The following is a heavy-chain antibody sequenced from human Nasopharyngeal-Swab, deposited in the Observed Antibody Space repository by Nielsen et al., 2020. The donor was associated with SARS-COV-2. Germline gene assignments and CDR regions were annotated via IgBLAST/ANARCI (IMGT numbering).Heavy chain of an antibody. V-gene: IGHV3-21*01. J-gene: IGHJ6*03. CDR1: GFTFSSYS. Sequence: GESLKISCAASGFTFSSYSMNWVRQAPGKGLEWVSSISSSSSYIYYADSVKGRFTISRDNAKNSLYLQMNSLRAEDTAVYYCARARGEQWLVRSRYMDVWCKGTTVTVSS. CDR3: ARARGEQWLVRSRYMDV. D-gene: IGHD6-19*01. CDR2: ISSSSSYI.